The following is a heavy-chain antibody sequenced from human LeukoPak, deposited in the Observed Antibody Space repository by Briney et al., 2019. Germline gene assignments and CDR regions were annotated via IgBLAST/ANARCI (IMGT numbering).Heavy chain of an antibody. CDR1: GFTFSDHW. V-gene: IGHV3-7*01. J-gene: IGHJ4*02. CDR3: AQSGRSTFWY. CDR2: IKEDGSEK. D-gene: IGHD2/OR15-2a*01. Sequence: GGSLRLSCGASGFTFSDHWMSWVRQAPGKGLEWVANIKEDGSEKYYVDSVRGRFTISRDNVKNSLHLQMNSLRVEDMAVYYCAQSGRSTFWYWGQGALVSVSS.